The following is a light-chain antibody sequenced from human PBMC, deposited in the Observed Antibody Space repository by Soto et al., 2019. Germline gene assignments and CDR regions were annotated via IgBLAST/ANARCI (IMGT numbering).Light chain of an antibody. CDR3: SSYAGSSNYV. J-gene: IGLJ1*01. V-gene: IGLV2-8*01. CDR2: EVS. CDR1: SSDVGGYNS. Sequence: QSALTQPPSASGSPGQSVTISCTGTSSDVGGYNSVSWYQHHPGNAPKLMIYEVSKRPSGVPDRFSGSKSANTASLTVSGRQAEDEADYYCSSYAGSSNYVFGTGTKVTLL.